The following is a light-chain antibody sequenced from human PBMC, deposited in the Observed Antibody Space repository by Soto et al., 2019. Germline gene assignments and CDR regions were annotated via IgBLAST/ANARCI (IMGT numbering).Light chain of an antibody. J-gene: IGKJ1*01. CDR2: KAS. CDR1: QSISSW. Sequence: DIQMTQSPSTLSASVGDRVTITCRASQSISSWLAWYQQKPGKAPKLLIYKASSLESGVPSRFSGSGSGTEFTLTISSLQPDDFATHYWQPYNSCSTTFGQGTKV. V-gene: IGKV1-5*03. CDR3: QPYNSCSTT.